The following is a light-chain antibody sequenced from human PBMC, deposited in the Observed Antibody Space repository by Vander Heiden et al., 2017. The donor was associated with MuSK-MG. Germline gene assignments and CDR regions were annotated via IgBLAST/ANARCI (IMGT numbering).Light chain of an antibody. Sequence: SYVLTQPPSVSVAPGQTASITCGGDNIETKNVHWYQRRPGQAPVLAMYEDSDRASGIPERFSGANSGNTATLTISGVEAGDEAEYFCQVWDSRIDHPVFGGGTKLTVL. CDR3: QVWDSRIDHPV. J-gene: IGLJ2*01. CDR2: EDS. V-gene: IGLV3-21*02. CDR1: NIETKN.